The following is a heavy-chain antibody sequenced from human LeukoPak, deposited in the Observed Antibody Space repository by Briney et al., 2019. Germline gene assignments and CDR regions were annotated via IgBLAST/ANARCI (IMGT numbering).Heavy chain of an antibody. CDR3: ATQGEKTHQSSGGSCYSLDY. J-gene: IGHJ4*02. CDR2: IIPMFGTA. CDR1: GGTFSSYA. Sequence: GASVKVSCKASGGTFSSYAISWVRQAPGQGLEWMGGIIPMFGTANYAQKFQGRVTITTDESTSTAYMKLSSLRSEDTAVYYCATQGEKTHQSSGGSCYSLDYWGQGTLVTVSS. V-gene: IGHV1-69*05. D-gene: IGHD2-15*01.